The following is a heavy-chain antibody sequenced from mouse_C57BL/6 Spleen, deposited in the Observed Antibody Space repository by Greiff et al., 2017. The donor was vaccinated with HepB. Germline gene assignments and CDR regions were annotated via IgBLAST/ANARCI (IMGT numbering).Heavy chain of an antibody. Sequence: VQLQQSGAELVRPGASVTLSCKASGYTFTDYEMHWVKQTPVHGLEWIGAIDPETGGTAYNQKFKGKAILTADKSSSTAYMELRSLTSEDSAVYYCTRGREIYYYGCTFAYWGQGTLVTVSA. V-gene: IGHV1-15*01. CDR3: TRGREIYYYGCTFAY. CDR1: GYTFTDYE. J-gene: IGHJ3*01. D-gene: IGHD1-1*01. CDR2: IDPETGGT.